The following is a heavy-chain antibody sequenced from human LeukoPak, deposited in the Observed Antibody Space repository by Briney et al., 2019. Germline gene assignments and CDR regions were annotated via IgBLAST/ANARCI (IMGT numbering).Heavy chain of an antibody. J-gene: IGHJ3*02. CDR1: GFTFSSSS. V-gene: IGHV3-48*01. Sequence: GGSLRLSCAASGFTFSSSSMSWIRQAPGKGLEWVSYISSSGSTIYYADSVKGRFTISRDNSKNTLYLQMNSLRAEDTAVYYCAKATSTTVTTPYDAFDIWGQGTMVTVSS. CDR2: ISSSGSTI. D-gene: IGHD4-17*01. CDR3: AKATSTTVTTPYDAFDI.